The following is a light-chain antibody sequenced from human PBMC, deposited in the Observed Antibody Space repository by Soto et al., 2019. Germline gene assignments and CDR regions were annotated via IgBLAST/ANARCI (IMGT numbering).Light chain of an antibody. CDR2: AAS. J-gene: IGKJ1*01. CDR1: QSISSH. Sequence: DIKIKQSPYALSASVGDCVSITCRASQSISSHLNWYQQKPGKAPKLLVYAASSLQSGVPSRFSGSGSETDFTLTISSLQPEAFATHCCQQTYSIPPTFGQGTKVDIK. CDR3: QQTYSIPPT. V-gene: IGKV1-39*01.